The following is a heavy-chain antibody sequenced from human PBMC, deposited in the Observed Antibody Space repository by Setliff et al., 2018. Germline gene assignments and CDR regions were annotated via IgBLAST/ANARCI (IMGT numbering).Heavy chain of an antibody. Sequence: PSETLSLTCTVSGGSISGYYWTWIRQPAGKGLEWIGDINHSGGTNYNPSLKSRVTVSIDTSKNHFSLRLSSVTAADTAVYYCARGFLRYDSGTYYTYWGQGTLVTVSS. CDR1: GGSISGYY. CDR3: ARGFLRYDSGTYYTY. CDR2: INHSGGT. D-gene: IGHD3-10*01. V-gene: IGHV4-34*01. J-gene: IGHJ4*02.